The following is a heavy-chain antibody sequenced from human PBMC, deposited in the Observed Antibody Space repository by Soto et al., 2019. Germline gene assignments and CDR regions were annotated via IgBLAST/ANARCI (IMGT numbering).Heavy chain of an antibody. CDR3: AREGYCSGGSCYGGHYFDY. J-gene: IGHJ4*02. D-gene: IGHD2-15*01. CDR2: IYYSGST. CDR1: GGSISSGGYY. V-gene: IGHV4-31*03. Sequence: TSETLSLTCTVSGGSISSGGYYWSWIRQHPGKGLEWIGYIYYSGSTYYNPSLKSRVTISVDTSKNQFSLKLSSVTAADTAVYYCAREGYCSGGSCYGGHYFDYWGQGTLVTVSS.